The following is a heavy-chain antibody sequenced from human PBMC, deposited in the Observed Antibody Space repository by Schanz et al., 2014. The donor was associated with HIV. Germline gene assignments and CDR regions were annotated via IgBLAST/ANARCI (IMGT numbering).Heavy chain of an antibody. V-gene: IGHV1-18*01. J-gene: IGHJ4*02. Sequence: QVQLVQSGAEVKKPGASVRVSCKASGGTFSNYAISWVRQAPGQGLEWMGWISGYKGNTNYAQKLQGRVTMTTDTSTSTAYMELRSLRSDDTAVYYCARVGSGSYYVRYFDYWGQGTLVTVSS. CDR1: GGTFSNYA. CDR3: ARVGSGSYYVRYFDY. D-gene: IGHD3-10*01. CDR2: ISGYKGNT.